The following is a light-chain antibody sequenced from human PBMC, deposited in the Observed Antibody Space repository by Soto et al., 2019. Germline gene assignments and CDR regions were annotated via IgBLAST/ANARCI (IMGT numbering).Light chain of an antibody. CDR2: DAA. CDR1: QNINTY. CDR3: QQTSSAPFT. Sequence: DIQMTQSPYSLSAAVGDRVTITCRASQNINTYLNWYQQKPGKAPKLLIFDAASLQSGVPSRFSGSGSRTDFTLTITSLQPEDFATYYCQQTSSAPFTVGPGTKVDIK. V-gene: IGKV1-39*01. J-gene: IGKJ3*01.